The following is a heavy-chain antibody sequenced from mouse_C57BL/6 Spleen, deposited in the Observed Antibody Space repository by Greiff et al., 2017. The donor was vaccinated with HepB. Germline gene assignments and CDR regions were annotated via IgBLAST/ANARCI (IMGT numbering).Heavy chain of an antibody. Sequence: VKLQESGPGLVAPSQSLSITCTVSGFSLTSYGVDWVRQSPGKGLEWLGVIWGVGSTNYNSALKSRLSISKDNSKSQVFLKMNSLQTDDTARYYCASGVRRGAYWGQGTLVTVSA. CDR3: ASGVRRGAY. V-gene: IGHV2-6*01. D-gene: IGHD2-14*01. CDR1: GFSLTSYG. J-gene: IGHJ3*01. CDR2: IWGVGST.